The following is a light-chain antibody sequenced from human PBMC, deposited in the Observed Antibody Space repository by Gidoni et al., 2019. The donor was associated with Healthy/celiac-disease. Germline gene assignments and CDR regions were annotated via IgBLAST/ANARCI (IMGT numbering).Light chain of an antibody. CDR1: SLRSYY. CDR3: NSRDSSGNHVV. Sequence: SSELTQDPAVSVALGQTVRITCQGDSLRSYYASWYRQKPGQAPVFVIYGKNNRPSGIPDRFSGSSSGNTASLTITGAQAEDEADYYCNSRDSSGNHVVFGGGTKLTVL. J-gene: IGLJ2*01. V-gene: IGLV3-19*01. CDR2: GKN.